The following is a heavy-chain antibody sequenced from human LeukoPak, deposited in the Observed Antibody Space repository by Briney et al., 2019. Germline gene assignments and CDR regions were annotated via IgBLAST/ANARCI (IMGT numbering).Heavy chain of an antibody. D-gene: IGHD6-19*01. V-gene: IGHV3-30*18. CDR2: ISYDGSNK. CDR1: GFTFSSYG. Sequence: PGGSLRLSRAASGFTFSSYGMHWVRQAPGKGLEWVAVISYDGSNKYYADSVKGRFTISRDNSKNTLYLQMNSLRAEDTAVYYCAKVSIAVAQSYYYGMDVWGQGTTVTVSS. CDR3: AKVSIAVAQSYYYGMDV. J-gene: IGHJ6*02.